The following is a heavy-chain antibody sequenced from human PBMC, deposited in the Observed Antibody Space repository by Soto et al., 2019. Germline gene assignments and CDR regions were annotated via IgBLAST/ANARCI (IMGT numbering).Heavy chain of an antibody. D-gene: IGHD1-26*01. Sequence: PSETLSLTCTVSGGSVNNNAFSWTWIRQHPGKGPECIGHISSSGRASYSPSLKRRVAISLDASKNHFSLQLTSVTAGDTAVYYCASLGGSYYRFDYWGQGTPVTVSS. CDR3: ASLGGSYYRFDY. J-gene: IGHJ4*02. V-gene: IGHV4-31*03. CDR2: ISSSGRA. CDR1: GGSVNNNAFS.